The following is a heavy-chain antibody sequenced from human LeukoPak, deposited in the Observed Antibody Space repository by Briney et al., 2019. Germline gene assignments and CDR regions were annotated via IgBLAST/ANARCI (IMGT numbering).Heavy chain of an antibody. CDR1: GGTFSSYA. J-gene: IGHJ4*02. Sequence: SVKVSCKASGGTFSSYAISWVRQAPGQGLEWMGRIIPILGIANYAQKFQGRVTITADKSTSTAYMELSSLRSEDTAVYYCARDRSGSYDLFDYWGQGTLVTVSS. CDR2: IIPILGIA. D-gene: IGHD1-26*01. CDR3: ARDRSGSYDLFDY. V-gene: IGHV1-69*04.